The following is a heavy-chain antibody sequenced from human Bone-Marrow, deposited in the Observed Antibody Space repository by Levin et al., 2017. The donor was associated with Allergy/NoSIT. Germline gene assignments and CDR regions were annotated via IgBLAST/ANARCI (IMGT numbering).Heavy chain of an antibody. Sequence: PSETLSLTCAISGGSFSDYYWSWIRQPPGKGLEWIGEISHPRSTNYNPSLKSRVTISVRPSMNQFSLELSSVTAADTGTYYCVKETIIGTTWTPLDLWGQGTLVTVSS. D-gene: IGHD1-1*01. V-gene: IGHV4-34*01. CDR1: GGSFSDYY. CDR3: VKETIIGTTWTPLDL. J-gene: IGHJ5*02. CDR2: ISHPRST.